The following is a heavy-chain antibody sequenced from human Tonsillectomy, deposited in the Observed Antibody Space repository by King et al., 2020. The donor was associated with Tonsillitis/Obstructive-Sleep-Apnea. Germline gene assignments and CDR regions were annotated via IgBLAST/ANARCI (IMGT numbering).Heavy chain of an antibody. J-gene: IGHJ4*02. Sequence: VQLVESGGGLVQPGGSLRLSCAVSGFTISSRAVSWVRQAPGKGLEWLSSITNNADKTYYADSVMGRFTISRDDSKNTLYLEMNSLRVEDTAVYYCAKDHESSGWPAFDSWGQGTLVTVSS. CDR3: AKDHESSGWPAFDS. V-gene: IGHV3-23*04. CDR1: GFTISSRA. D-gene: IGHD3-22*01. CDR2: ITNNADKT.